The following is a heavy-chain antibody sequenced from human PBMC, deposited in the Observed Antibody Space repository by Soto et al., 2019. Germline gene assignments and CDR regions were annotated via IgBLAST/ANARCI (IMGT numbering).Heavy chain of an antibody. D-gene: IGHD1-1*01. CDR1: GLTFSDYG. CDR2: ISYDGSFV. Sequence: GGSLRLSCVVSGLTFSDYGFHWVRQAPGKGLDWVAAISYDGSFVCYADSVRGRFTISRDNSRNTLDLQMKTLRHEDTAVYYCAKERGRNRNFAMDVWGQGTSVTVSS. CDR3: AKERGRNRNFAMDV. J-gene: IGHJ6*02. V-gene: IGHV3-30*18.